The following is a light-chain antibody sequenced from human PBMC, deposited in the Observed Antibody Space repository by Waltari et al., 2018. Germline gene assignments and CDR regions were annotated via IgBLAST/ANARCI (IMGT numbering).Light chain of an antibody. V-gene: IGLV2-14*01. CDR1: IRHVGSYKY. J-gene: IGLJ2*01. CDR2: EAP. CDR3: SSYTRSSTWV. Sequence: QSALTQPASVSGSPGQSITISCTGTIRHVGSYKYVSWYQPHPGKAPKLMIYEAPNRPSGLSNRCSGSKAGNTASLTISGLQAEEEADYDCSSYTRSSTWVFGGGTKLTVL.